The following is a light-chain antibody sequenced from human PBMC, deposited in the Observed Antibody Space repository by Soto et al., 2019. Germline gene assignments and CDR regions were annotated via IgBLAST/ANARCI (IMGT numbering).Light chain of an antibody. CDR3: QQYGGSPPYT. J-gene: IGKJ2*01. CDR1: QTISSTY. CDR2: VAS. Sequence: VLTQSPGTLSLSPGERATISCRASQTISSTYVAWYPHKPVQAPRLLIYVASSMATGIPHRFSGRGSWTDFTLTISRLEPEDCGVDYCQQYGGSPPYTVGQGTMLESK. V-gene: IGKV3-20*01.